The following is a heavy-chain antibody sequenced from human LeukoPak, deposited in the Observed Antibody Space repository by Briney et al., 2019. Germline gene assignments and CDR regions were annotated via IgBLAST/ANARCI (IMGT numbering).Heavy chain of an antibody. CDR1: GFTFSRYA. Sequence: GGSLRLSCAASGFTFSRYAITWVRQAPGKGLQWVSAISSSGGAFYADSVKGRFTISRDNSKNTLYLQMDSLRAEDTAIYYCAKGGYGDYLFDYWGQGTLVTVSS. D-gene: IGHD4-17*01. CDR2: ISSSGGA. J-gene: IGHJ4*02. CDR3: AKGGYGDYLFDY. V-gene: IGHV3-23*01.